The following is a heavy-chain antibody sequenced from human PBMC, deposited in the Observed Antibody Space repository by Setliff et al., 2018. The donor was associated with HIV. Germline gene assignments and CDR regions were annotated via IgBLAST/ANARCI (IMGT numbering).Heavy chain of an antibody. J-gene: IGHJ4*02. CDR1: GFTFDDYA. CDR2: ISWNSGSI. CDR3: ATYQGYNDY. V-gene: IGHV3-9*01. Sequence: GGSLRLSCAASGFTFDDYAMHWVRQAPGKGLEWVSGISWNSGSIGYADSVKGRFTISRDSAKNSLYLQMNSLRDEDTAVYYCATYQGYNDYWGQGTLVTVSS. D-gene: IGHD5-12*01.